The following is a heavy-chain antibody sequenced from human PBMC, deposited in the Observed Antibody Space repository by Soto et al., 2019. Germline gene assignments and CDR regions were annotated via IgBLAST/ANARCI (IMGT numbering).Heavy chain of an antibody. CDR2: ISAYNGNT. D-gene: IGHD5-18*01. V-gene: IGHV1-18*01. CDR1: GYTFTSYG. CDR3: ARHIRPLGYSYGYYDY. Sequence: QVHLVQSGAEVKKPGASVKVSCKTSGYTFTSYGISWVRQAPGQGLEWMGWISAYNGNTNYAQKLQGRVTMTTDTSTSTAYMELRSLRSDDTAVYYCARHIRPLGYSYGYYDYWGQGTLVTVSS. J-gene: IGHJ4*02.